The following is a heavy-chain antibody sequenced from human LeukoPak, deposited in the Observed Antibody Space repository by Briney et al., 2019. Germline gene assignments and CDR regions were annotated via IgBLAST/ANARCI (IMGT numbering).Heavy chain of an antibody. D-gene: IGHD2-2*01. CDR3: ARGTSSCWHNAGGY. CDR2: INPSGGST. J-gene: IGHJ4*02. CDR1: GYSFTNYY. V-gene: IGHV1-46*01. Sequence: ASVKVSCKASGYSFTNYYIHWVRQAPGQGLEWMGIINPSGGSTGYAQKFQGRVNLTRDTSTSKVYMELSSLTSEDTAVYYCARGTSSCWHNAGGYWGQGTLVTVSS.